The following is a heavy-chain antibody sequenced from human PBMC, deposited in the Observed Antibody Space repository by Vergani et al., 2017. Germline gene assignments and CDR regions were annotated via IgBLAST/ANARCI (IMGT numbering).Heavy chain of an antibody. CDR2: ISYDGSNK. CDR1: GFPFSSYA. D-gene: IGHD6-19*01. J-gene: IGHJ4*02. Sequence: QVQLVESGGGVVQPGRSLRLSCAASGFPFSSYAMHWVRQAPGKGLEWVAVISYDGSNKYYADSVKGRFTISRDNSKNTLYLQMNSLRAEDTAVYYCARDWPFRAVAGIFDYWGQGTLVTVSS. CDR3: ARDWPFRAVAGIFDY. V-gene: IGHV3-30-3*01.